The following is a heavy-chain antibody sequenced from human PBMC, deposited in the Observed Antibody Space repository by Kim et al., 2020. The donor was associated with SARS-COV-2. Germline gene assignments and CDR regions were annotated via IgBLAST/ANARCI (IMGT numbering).Heavy chain of an antibody. J-gene: IGHJ6*02. CDR2: MNPNSGNT. CDR3: ARGILGTDFWSGYYVYYYYYGMDV. D-gene: IGHD3-3*01. Sequence: ASVKVSCKASGYTFTSYDINWVRQATGQGLEWMGWMNPNSGNTGYAQKFQGRVTMTRNTSISTAYMELSSLRSEDTAVYYCARGILGTDFWSGYYVYYYYYGMDVWGQGTTVTVSS. V-gene: IGHV1-8*01. CDR1: GYTFTSYD.